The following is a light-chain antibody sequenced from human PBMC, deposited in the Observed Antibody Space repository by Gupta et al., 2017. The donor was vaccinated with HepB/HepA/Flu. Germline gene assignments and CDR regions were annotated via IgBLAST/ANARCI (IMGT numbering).Light chain of an antibody. CDR2: SHN. V-gene: IGLV1-44*01. Sequence: SALTHPPSASGTPGQRVTFSCSGSNSNIGSNPLNWYQQYPGTAPKLLIYSHNQRPSGVPDRFSGSKSGTSASLAISGLRAEDEADYYCAAWDDSRNGVVFGGGTKLTVL. CDR1: NSNIGSNP. CDR3: AAWDDSRNGVV. J-gene: IGLJ2*01.